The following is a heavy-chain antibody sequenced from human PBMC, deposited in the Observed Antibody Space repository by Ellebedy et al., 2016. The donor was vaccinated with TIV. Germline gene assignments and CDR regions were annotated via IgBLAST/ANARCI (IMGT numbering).Heavy chain of an antibody. Sequence: MPSETLSLTCTVSGGSISSYYWSWIRQPPGKGLEWIGYIYYSGSTNYNPSLKSRVTISVDSSKNQFSLKLSSVTAEDTAVYYCARGAGWYDYWGQGTLVTVSS. CDR1: GGSISSYY. CDR3: ARGAGWYDY. J-gene: IGHJ4*02. CDR2: IYYSGST. D-gene: IGHD6-19*01. V-gene: IGHV4-59*08.